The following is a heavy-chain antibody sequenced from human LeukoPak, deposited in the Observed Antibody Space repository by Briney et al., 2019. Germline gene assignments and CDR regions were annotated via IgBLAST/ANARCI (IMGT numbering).Heavy chain of an antibody. Sequence: PSETLSLTCAVYGGSFSGYYWSWIRQPPGKGLEWIGEINHSGSTNYNPSLKSRVTISVDTSKNQFPLKLSSVTAADTAVYYCARTIVVVPAATRAFDIWGQGTMVTVSS. J-gene: IGHJ3*02. CDR2: INHSGST. CDR1: GGSFSGYY. CDR3: ARTIVVVPAATRAFDI. V-gene: IGHV4-34*01. D-gene: IGHD2-2*01.